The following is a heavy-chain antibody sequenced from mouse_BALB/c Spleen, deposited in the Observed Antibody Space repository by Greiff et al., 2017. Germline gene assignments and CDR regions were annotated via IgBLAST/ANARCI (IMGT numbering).Heavy chain of an antibody. CDR3: AIGYDVAMDY. D-gene: IGHD2-2*01. J-gene: IGHJ4*01. V-gene: IGHV14-1*02. CDR1: GFNIKDYY. CDR2: IDPENGNT. Sequence: DVKLVESGAELVRPGALVKLSCKASGFNIKDYYMHWVKQRPEQGLEWIGWIDPENGNTIYDPKFQGKASITADTSSNTAYLQLSSLTSEDTAVYYCAIGYDVAMDYWGQGTSVTVSS.